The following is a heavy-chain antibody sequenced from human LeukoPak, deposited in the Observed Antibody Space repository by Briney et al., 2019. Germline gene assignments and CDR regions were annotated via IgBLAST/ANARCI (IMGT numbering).Heavy chain of an antibody. J-gene: IGHJ4*02. CDR2: FEPSGTT. V-gene: IGHV4-4*07. CDR1: GASIENHY. CDR3: GKEGAAAGPDFDL. D-gene: IGHD6-13*01. Sequence: PSETLSLTCTVSGASIENHYWSWIRQPAGKGLEWIGRFEPSGTTKYNPSLKSRITMSVDTSKNQFSLELNSVTAADTAVYYCGKEGAAAGPDFDLWGQGTLVIVSS.